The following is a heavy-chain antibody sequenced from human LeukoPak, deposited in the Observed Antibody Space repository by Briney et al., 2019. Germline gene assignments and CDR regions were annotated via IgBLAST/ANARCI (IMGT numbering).Heavy chain of an antibody. J-gene: IGHJ4*02. CDR2: ISSSSSTI. V-gene: IGHV3-48*01. CDR3: ARASGYSISWADY. Sequence: GGSLRLSCAASGFTFSSYSMNWVRQAPGKGLEWVSYISSSSSTIYYADSVKGRFTISRDNAKNSLYLQMNSLRAEDTAVYYCARASGYSISWADYWGQGTLVTVSS. D-gene: IGHD6-13*01. CDR1: GFTFSSYS.